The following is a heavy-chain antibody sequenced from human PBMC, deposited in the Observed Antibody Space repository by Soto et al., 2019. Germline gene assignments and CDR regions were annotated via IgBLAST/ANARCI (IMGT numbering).Heavy chain of an antibody. CDR3: ARRYSSSLDF. Sequence: QAQLQESGPGLVKPSETLSLTCTVSGGSISSYYWSWIRQPPGKGLEWIGYIFYSGSTNYNPSLKSRVTISVDTSKNQFSLKLSSVTAADTAVYYCARRYSSSLDFWGQGTLVTVSS. CDR1: GGSISSYY. J-gene: IGHJ4*02. CDR2: IFYSGST. D-gene: IGHD6-13*01. V-gene: IGHV4-59*08.